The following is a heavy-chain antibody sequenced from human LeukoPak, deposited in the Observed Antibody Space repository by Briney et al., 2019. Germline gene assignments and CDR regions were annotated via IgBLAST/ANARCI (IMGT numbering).Heavy chain of an antibody. Sequence: GGSLRVSCAASGFTFSSYDMSWVRQAPGKGLEWVSTINSYGGYTYYADSVRGRFTISRDNSKNTLYLQINSLIAADTAVYYCARDYYESGSYGGISFDYWGQGTLVTVSS. J-gene: IGHJ4*02. V-gene: IGHV3-23*01. CDR3: ARDYYESGSYGGISFDY. CDR2: INSYGGYT. D-gene: IGHD3-10*01. CDR1: GFTFSSYD.